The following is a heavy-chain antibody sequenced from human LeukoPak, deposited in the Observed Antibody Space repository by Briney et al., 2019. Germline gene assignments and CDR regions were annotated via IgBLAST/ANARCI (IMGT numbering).Heavy chain of an antibody. Sequence: SETLSLTCTVSGGSISGYYWSRIRQPPGKGLEWIGEINHSGSTNYNPSLKSRVTISVDTSKNQFSLKLSSVTAADTAVYYCAAGSGGGYYFDYWGQGTLVTVSS. J-gene: IGHJ4*02. V-gene: IGHV4-34*01. CDR1: GGSISGYY. CDR2: INHSGST. D-gene: IGHD2-15*01. CDR3: AAGSGGGYYFDY.